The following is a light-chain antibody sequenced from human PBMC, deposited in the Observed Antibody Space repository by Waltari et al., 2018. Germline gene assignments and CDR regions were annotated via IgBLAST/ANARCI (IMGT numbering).Light chain of an antibody. J-gene: IGKJ4*01. CDR3: QQFHSLLT. V-gene: IGKV1-33*01. CDR1: QDINNY. Sequence: DIQMTQSPSSLSASVGDSVTITCQASQDINNYLNWYHQKPGKAPKLLIYDASNLETGVPSRFSGSGSGTTFTFTISSLQPEDIATYYCQQFHSLLTFGGGTKVEIK. CDR2: DAS.